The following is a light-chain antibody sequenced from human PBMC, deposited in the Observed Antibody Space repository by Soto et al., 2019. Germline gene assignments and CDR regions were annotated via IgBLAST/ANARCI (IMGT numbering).Light chain of an antibody. CDR2: GTS. J-gene: IGKJ1*01. Sequence: EIVLTQSPAILSVSPGERATLSCRASQSISRSLAWYQQKAGQAPRLLIYGTSTRATGIPARFSGSGSGTDFTLTISSLQFEDFAVYYCQQYNNWPRTFGQGTKVDNK. CDR3: QQYNNWPRT. CDR1: QSISRS. V-gene: IGKV3-15*01.